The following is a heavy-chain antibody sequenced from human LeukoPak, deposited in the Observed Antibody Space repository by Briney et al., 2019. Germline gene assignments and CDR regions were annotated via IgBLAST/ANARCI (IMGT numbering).Heavy chain of an antibody. Sequence: GGSLRLSCAASGFTISSYAMSWFRQAPGKGREWVSAISGSGGSTYYADSVKGRFTISRDNSKNTLYLQMNSLRAEDTAVYYRAKCSGNPRGDYYYNMDVWGKGTTVTVSS. CDR2: ISGSGGST. D-gene: IGHD2-15*01. CDR1: GFTISSYA. CDR3: AKCSGNPRGDYYYNMDV. J-gene: IGHJ6*03. V-gene: IGHV3-23*01.